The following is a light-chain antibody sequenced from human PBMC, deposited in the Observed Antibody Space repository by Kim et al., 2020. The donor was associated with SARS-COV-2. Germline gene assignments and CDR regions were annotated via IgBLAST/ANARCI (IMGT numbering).Light chain of an antibody. J-gene: IGKJ2*01. Sequence: SASGGDIVTITCRASQSISSWLAWYQQKPGKAPKLLIYKESSLESGVPSRFSGSGSGTEFTLTISSLQPDDFATYYCQQYNSYAYTFGQGTKLEI. CDR3: QQYNSYAYT. CDR1: QSISSW. V-gene: IGKV1-5*03. CDR2: KES.